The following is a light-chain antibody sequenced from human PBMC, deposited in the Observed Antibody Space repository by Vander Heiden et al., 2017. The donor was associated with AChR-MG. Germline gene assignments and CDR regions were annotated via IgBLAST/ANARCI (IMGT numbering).Light chain of an antibody. J-gene: IGKJ2*01. CDR3: QQSYSKNT. CDR1: QSISSY. Sequence: DIQMTQSPSSLSASVGDRVTITCRASQSISSYLNWYQQKPGKAPKLLIYAASSLQSGVPSRFSGSGSGTDFTLTISSLQPEDFATHYCQQSYSKNTFGQGTKLEIK. V-gene: IGKV1-39*01. CDR2: AAS.